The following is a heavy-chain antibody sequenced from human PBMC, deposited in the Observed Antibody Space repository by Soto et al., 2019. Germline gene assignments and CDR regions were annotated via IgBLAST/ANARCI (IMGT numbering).Heavy chain of an antibody. CDR3: AAVQGGGATFHF. D-gene: IGHD1-26*01. V-gene: IGHV1-58*02. CDR2: IVVGSGRT. J-gene: IGHJ4*02. Sequence: SVKVSCKASGFTFINSAIQWVRQARGQRLEWIGWIVVGSGRTDYAQKFQERLTITRDMSTSTAYMELSSLRLEDTAVYYCAAVQGGGATFHFWGQGSLVTVSS. CDR1: GFTFINSA.